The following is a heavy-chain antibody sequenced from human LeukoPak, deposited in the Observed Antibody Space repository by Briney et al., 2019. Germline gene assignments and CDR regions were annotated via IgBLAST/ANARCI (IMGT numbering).Heavy chain of an antibody. V-gene: IGHV4-4*09. D-gene: IGHD3-10*01. J-gene: IGHJ2*01. CDR2: IYTSGST. Sequence: SETLSLTCTVSGGSIRSYYWSWIRQPPGKGLEWIGYIYTSGSTSYNPSLKSRVTISLDTSKNQFSLNLSSVTSADTALYHCARHPLLGSYWYFDLWGRGTLVTVSS. CDR1: GGSIRSYY. CDR3: ARHPLLGSYWYFDL.